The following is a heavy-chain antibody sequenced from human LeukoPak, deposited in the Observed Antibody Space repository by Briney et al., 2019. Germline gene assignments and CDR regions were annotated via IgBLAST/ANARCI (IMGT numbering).Heavy chain of an antibody. D-gene: IGHD2-2*01. J-gene: IGHJ4*02. Sequence: PGGSLRLSCAASGFTFSSYAMSWVRQAPGKGLEWVSAISGSGGSTYYADSVKGRFTISRDNAKNSLYLQMNSLRAEDTAVYYCVRDWWDIVVVPAAETFDYWGQGTLVTVSS. CDR1: GFTFSSYA. V-gene: IGHV3-23*01. CDR3: VRDWWDIVVVPAAETFDY. CDR2: ISGSGGST.